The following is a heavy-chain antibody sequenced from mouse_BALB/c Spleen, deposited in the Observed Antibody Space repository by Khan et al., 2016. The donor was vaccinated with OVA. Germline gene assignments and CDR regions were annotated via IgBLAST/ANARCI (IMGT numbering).Heavy chain of an antibody. D-gene: IGHD1-2*01. V-gene: IGHV14-3*02. CDR3: SYTLLQDAMDY. CDR1: GFNIKDNY. J-gene: IGHJ4*01. CDR2: IDPANGNT. Sequence: VQLQQSGAELVKPGASVKLSCIVSGFNIKDNYMHWVKQRPEQGLDWIGRIDPANGNTEYYPKFQGHATITAATYSNTAYLPLSSHTSEDTAVHTCSYTLLQDAMDYWVQGTSVTVSS.